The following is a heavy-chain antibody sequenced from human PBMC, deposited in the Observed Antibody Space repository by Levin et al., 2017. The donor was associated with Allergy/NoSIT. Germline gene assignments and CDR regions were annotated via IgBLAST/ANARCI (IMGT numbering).Heavy chain of an antibody. CDR3: ARAYSSSWYPYYFDY. D-gene: IGHD6-13*01. Sequence: RSGGSLRLSCAASGFTFDDYGMSWVRQAPGKGLEWVSGINWNGGSTGYADSVKGRFTISRDNAKNSLYLQMNSLRAEDTALYYCARAYSSSWYPYYFDYWGQGTLVTVSS. J-gene: IGHJ4*02. V-gene: IGHV3-20*04. CDR1: GFTFDDYG. CDR2: INWNGGST.